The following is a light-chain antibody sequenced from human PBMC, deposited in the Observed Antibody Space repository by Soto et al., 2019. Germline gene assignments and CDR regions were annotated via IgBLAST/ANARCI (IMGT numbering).Light chain of an antibody. CDR3: SSYTSSILYV. CDR2: DVS. J-gene: IGLJ1*01. Sequence: SVLTQPASVSGSPGQSITISCTGTSSDVGGYNYVSWYQQHPGKAPKLMIYDVSNRPSGVSNRFSGSKSGNTASLTISGLQAEDEADYYCSSYTSSILYVFGTGTKATVL. CDR1: SSDVGGYNY. V-gene: IGLV2-14*01.